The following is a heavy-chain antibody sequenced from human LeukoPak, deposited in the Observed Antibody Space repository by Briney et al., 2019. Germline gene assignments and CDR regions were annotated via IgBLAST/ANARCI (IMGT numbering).Heavy chain of an antibody. CDR1: GGSISSGDYY. V-gene: IGHV4-30-4*01. J-gene: IGHJ5*02. CDR2: IYYSGST. Sequence: PSQTLSLTCTVSGGSISSGDYYWSWIRQPPGKGLEWIGYIYYSGSTYFNPSLKSRVTISVDTSKNQFSLKLSSVTAADTAVYYCARGKVRGVFDPWGQGTLVTVSP. D-gene: IGHD3-10*01. CDR3: ARGKVRGVFDP.